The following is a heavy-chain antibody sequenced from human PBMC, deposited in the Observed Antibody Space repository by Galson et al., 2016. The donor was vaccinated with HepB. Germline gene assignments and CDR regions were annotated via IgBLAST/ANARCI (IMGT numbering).Heavy chain of an antibody. D-gene: IGHD2-8*01. CDR1: GYTFSNYD. CDR2: MNPKSGNT. V-gene: IGHV1-8*01. CDR3: ARGGTLPKPNLYGMDV. J-gene: IGHJ6*02. Sequence: SVKVSCKASGYTFSNYDINWVRQAPGQGPEWMAWMNPKSGNTGYAQSFKARVTMTRDTSISTAYMELHSLTSEDTAVYFCARGGTLPKPNLYGMDVWGQGTTVTVFS.